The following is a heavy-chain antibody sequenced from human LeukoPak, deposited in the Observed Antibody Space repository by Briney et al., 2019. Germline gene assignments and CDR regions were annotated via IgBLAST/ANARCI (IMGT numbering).Heavy chain of an antibody. CDR3: ARQKGWSEREGAFDI. CDR1: GYSFTNYW. CDR2: IYPGDSHI. Sequence: GESLKISCKGSGYSFTNYWIGWVRQMPGKGLEWMGMIYPGDSHIKYSPSFQGQVTISADKSINTAYLQWSRLKASDTAMYYCARQKGWSEREGAFDIWGQGTMVTVSS. V-gene: IGHV5-51*01. J-gene: IGHJ3*02. D-gene: IGHD3-3*01.